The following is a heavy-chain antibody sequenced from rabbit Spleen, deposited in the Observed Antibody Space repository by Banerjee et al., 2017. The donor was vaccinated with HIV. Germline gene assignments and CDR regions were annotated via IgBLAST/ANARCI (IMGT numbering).Heavy chain of an antibody. CDR3: SRDIAGLVAMDL. J-gene: IGHJ6*01. CDR1: GFSFSSGYD. V-gene: IGHV1S40*01. Sequence: QSLEESGGDLVKPGASLTLTCTASGFSFSSGYDMCWVRQAPGKGLEWITCTDAGSSGVTHYATWAKGRFTISKTSSTTVTLQMTSLTAADTATYFCSRDIAGLVAMDLWGPGTLVTVS. CDR2: TDAGSSGVT. D-gene: IGHD4-2*01.